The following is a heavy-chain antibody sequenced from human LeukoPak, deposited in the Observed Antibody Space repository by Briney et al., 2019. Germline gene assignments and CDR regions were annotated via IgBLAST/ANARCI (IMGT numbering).Heavy chain of an antibody. Sequence: GVSLRLSCAASVFIFSTYGVHWVRQAPGKGLEWVAFIRSEGSDKSYAGSVQGRFIISRDNSKNTLYLQMNTLRAEDTAIYYCGQHVSSSIYWGQGTLVTVSS. CDR3: GQHVSSSIY. CDR2: IRSEGSDK. V-gene: IGHV3-30*02. D-gene: IGHD6-19*01. J-gene: IGHJ4*02. CDR1: VFIFSTYG.